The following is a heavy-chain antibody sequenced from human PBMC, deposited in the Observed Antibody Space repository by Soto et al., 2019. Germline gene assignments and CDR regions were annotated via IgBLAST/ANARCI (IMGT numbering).Heavy chain of an antibody. D-gene: IGHD3-16*01. Sequence: QVQLQESGPGLVKPSETLSLTCNVSGDSMSKYYWSWVRQPAGKGLEWIGRIWTSGSTNYNPSLKSRVTMSIDTSNKHFSLDLKSVTAADTAVYYCARTVGAAYYFDFWGQGGLVTVSS. CDR1: GDSMSKYY. J-gene: IGHJ4*02. CDR2: IWTSGST. V-gene: IGHV4-4*07. CDR3: ARTVGAAYYFDF.